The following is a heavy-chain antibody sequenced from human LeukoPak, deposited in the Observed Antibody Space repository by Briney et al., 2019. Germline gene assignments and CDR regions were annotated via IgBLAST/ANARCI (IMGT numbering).Heavy chain of an antibody. CDR1: GYTFTSYA. Sequence: ASVKVSCKASGYTFTSYAMNWVRQTPGQGLEWMGWINTNTGNPTYAQGFTGRFVFSLDTSVSTAYLQISSLKAEDTAVYYCARDTGIVGATTGGFDYWGQGTLVTVSS. CDR3: ARDTGIVGATTGGFDY. J-gene: IGHJ4*02. CDR2: INTNTGNP. D-gene: IGHD1-26*01. V-gene: IGHV7-4-1*02.